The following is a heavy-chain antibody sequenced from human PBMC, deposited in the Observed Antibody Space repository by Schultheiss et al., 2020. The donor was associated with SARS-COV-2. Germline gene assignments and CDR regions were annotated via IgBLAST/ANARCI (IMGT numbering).Heavy chain of an antibody. CDR3: AKGPDAWELLYYFDY. V-gene: IGHV4-4*07. J-gene: IGHJ4*02. CDR1: GGSISSYY. Sequence: SETLSLTCTVSGGSISSYYWSWIRQPAGKGLEWIGRIYTSGSTNYNPSLKSRVTMSVDTSKNQFSLKLSSVTAADTAVYYCAKGPDAWELLYYFDYWGQGTLVTVSS. CDR2: IYTSGST. D-gene: IGHD1-26*01.